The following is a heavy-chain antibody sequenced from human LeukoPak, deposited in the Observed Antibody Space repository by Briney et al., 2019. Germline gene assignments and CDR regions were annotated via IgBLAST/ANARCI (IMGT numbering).Heavy chain of an antibody. CDR2: IYTSGST. D-gene: IGHD6-13*01. CDR1: GGSISSGSYH. V-gene: IGHV4-61*02. CDR3: ARGLSRSSSWHRLRFDY. Sequence: PSQTLSLTCTVSGGSISSGSYHWSCIRQPAGKGLEWIGRIYTSGSTNYNPSLKSRVTISVDTSKNQFSLKLSSVTAADTAVYYCARGLSRSSSWHRLRFDYWGQGTLVTVSS. J-gene: IGHJ4*02.